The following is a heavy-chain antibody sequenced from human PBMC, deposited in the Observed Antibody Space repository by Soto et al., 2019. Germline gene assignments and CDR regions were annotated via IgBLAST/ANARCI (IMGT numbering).Heavy chain of an antibody. CDR2: TNAGNGNT. V-gene: IGHV1-3*01. CDR1: GYTFTSYD. D-gene: IGHD3-22*01. CDR3: ARDPNDSSAYYHHYYYGMDV. Sequence: ASVKVSCKDSGYTFTSYDIHWVRQAPGQRLEWTGWTNAGNGNTKYSEKFQGRVTITRDTSASTAYLELSSLRSKDTAVHYCARDPNDSSAYYHHYYYGMDVWGQGTTVTVS. J-gene: IGHJ6*02.